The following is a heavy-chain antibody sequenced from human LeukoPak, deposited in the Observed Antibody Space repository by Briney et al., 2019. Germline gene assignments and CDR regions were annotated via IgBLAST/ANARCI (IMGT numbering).Heavy chain of an antibody. J-gene: IGHJ1*01. CDR3: ARVGYCIGCSCYLGCEHFQH. Sequence: SETLSLTCTVSRGSISGYYWSWIRQPPGKGLEWIGYVHYCGSANYNPSLKSRVTISVDTSKKQFSLKVKFVTAADTAVYYCARVGYCIGCSCYLGCEHFQHWGQGTLVTVSS. V-gene: IGHV4-59*01. CDR1: RGSISGYY. CDR2: VHYCGSA. D-gene: IGHD2-15*01.